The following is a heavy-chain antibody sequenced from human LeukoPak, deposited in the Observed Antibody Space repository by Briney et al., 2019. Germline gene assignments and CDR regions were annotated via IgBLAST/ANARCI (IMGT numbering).Heavy chain of an antibody. CDR3: ARHERVSGSGYYLDY. V-gene: IGHV4-39*01. CDR2: VYYSGST. J-gene: IGHJ4*02. CDR1: GGSISSNIHY. D-gene: IGHD3-22*01. Sequence: KASETLSLTCTVSGGSISSNIHYWGWVRQPPGEGLEWVGSVYYSGSTYYNPSLKSRVTISVGTSNNRFSLKLSSVTAADTAVYYCARHERVSGSGYYLDYWGQGTLVTVSS.